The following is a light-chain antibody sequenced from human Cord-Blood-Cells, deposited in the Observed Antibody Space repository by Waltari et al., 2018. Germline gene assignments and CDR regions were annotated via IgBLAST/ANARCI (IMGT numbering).Light chain of an antibody. CDR3: QQYNNLPPYT. CDR2: GAS. CDR1: QSVSSN. J-gene: IGKJ2*01. V-gene: IGKV3-15*01. Sequence: EIVMKQSPATLSVSPGERDTLSCSASQSVSSNLAWYQQKPGQAPRLLIYGASTRATGIPARFSGSGSGTEFTLTISSLQSEDFAVYYCQQYNNLPPYTFGQGTKLEIK.